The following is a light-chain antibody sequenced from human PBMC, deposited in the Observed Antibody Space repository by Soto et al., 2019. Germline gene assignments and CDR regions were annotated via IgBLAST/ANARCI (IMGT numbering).Light chain of an antibody. V-gene: IGLV2-14*01. CDR2: EVS. CDR3: SSYSSTTTL. Sequence: QSALTQPASVSGSPGQSITISCSGISPDFGVSWYQHFPGKAPKLLIFEVSNRPSGVSTRFSGSKSGNMAFLTISGLQSEDEGFYHCSSYSSTTTLFGGGTKLTVL. CDR1: SPDFG. J-gene: IGLJ2*01.